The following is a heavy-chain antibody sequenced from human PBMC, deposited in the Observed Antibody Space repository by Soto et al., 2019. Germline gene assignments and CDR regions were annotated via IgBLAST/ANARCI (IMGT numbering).Heavy chain of an antibody. CDR1: CGSVMAPDW. Sequence: SETLSLTCTLSCGSVMAPDWWNWVRQSPDKGLEWIAEVHISGHSNYNPSLRSRVSVSIDSSKNQFYLNLNSVTAADTAIYYCARVRQGCSANNCYFDPWGQGTQVTVSS. J-gene: IGHJ5*01. CDR3: ARVRQGCSANNCYFDP. D-gene: IGHD1-1*01. V-gene: IGHV4-4*02. CDR2: VHISGHS.